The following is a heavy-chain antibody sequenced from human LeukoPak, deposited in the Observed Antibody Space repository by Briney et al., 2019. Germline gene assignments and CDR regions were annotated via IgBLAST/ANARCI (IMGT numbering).Heavy chain of an antibody. V-gene: IGHV1-8*01. D-gene: IGHD3-9*01. CDR2: MNPNSGNT. Sequence: ASVKVSCKASGYTFTTYDINWVRQTTGHGLEWMGWMNPNSGNTGYAQRFQGRVTMTRNSSIGTAYMDLSSLGSEDTAVYYCARATGKDILTGRKLDYWGQGTLVTVSS. CDR3: ARATGKDILTGRKLDY. CDR1: GYTFTTYD. J-gene: IGHJ4*02.